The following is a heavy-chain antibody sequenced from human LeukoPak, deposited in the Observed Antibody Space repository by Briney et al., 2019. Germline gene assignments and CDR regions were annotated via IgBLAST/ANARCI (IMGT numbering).Heavy chain of an antibody. CDR1: GGSFSGYY. Sequence: SETLSLTCAVYGGSFSGYYWSWIRQPPGKGLEWIGEINHSGSTNYNPSLKSRVTISVDTSKNQFSLKLSSVTAADTAVYYCARRGRTFWYYFDYWGQGTLVTVSS. D-gene: IGHD3-3*01. CDR3: ARRGRTFWYYFDY. CDR2: INHSGST. V-gene: IGHV4-34*01. J-gene: IGHJ4*02.